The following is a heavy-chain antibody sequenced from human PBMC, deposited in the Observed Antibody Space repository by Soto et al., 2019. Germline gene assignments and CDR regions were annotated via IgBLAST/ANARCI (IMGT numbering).Heavy chain of an antibody. CDR3: AGSDSGGINWFDP. D-gene: IGHD2-21*02. Sequence: QVRLVESGGGVVQPGRSLTLSCAASGFMFSNYAMHWIRQAPGKGLEWVALISSDGSSKFYAVSVKGRLTISRDNSINTLYLQLNSLRAEETALYYCAGSDSGGINWFDPWGQGTLVIVSS. CDR1: GFMFSNYA. V-gene: IGHV3-30-3*01. J-gene: IGHJ5*02. CDR2: ISSDGSSK.